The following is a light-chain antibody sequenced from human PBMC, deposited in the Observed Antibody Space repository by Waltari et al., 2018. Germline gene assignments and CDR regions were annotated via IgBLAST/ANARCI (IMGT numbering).Light chain of an antibody. CDR2: HVT. J-gene: IGLJ3*02. CDR3: SSYTITYARV. CDR1: SSDIGANNY. V-gene: IGLV2-14*01. Sequence: QSALTQPASVSGSPGQSITISCTGTSSDIGANNYVSWYRQHPGKAPKLILYHVTTRPSGVASRFSGSRSRNTASLTISGLQAEDEADYFCSSYTITYARVFGGGTKLTVL.